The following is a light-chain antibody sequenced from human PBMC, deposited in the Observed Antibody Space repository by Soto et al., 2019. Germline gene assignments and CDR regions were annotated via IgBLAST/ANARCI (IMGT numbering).Light chain of an antibody. CDR2: GAS. J-gene: IGKJ1*01. CDR1: QSVSSN. Sequence: EIVMTQSPATLSVTPGERATLSCRASQSVSSNLAWYQQKPGQAPRLLIYGASSRATGIPDRFSGSGSGTDFTLTISRLEPEDFAVYYCQQYGSSPTTFGQGTKVDI. V-gene: IGKV3-20*01. CDR3: QQYGSSPTT.